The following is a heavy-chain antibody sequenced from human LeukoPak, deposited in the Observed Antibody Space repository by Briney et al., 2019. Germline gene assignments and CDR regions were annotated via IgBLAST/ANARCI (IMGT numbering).Heavy chain of an antibody. CDR1: GDSITSGDSY. Sequence: IPSETLSLTCTVSGDSITSGDSYWTWIRQPAGRGLEWIGLIYTGGSTKYNPSLKSRITMSLDTSKNQISLQLNSVTAADTAVYYCAREYSHWGQGTLVTVSS. J-gene: IGHJ4*02. CDR2: IYTGGST. V-gene: IGHV4-61*02. D-gene: IGHD5-12*01. CDR3: AREYSH.